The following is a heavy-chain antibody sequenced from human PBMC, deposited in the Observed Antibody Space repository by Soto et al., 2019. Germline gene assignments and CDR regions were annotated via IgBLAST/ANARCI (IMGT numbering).Heavy chain of an antibody. D-gene: IGHD6-13*01. Sequence: QVQLGQSGAEVKKPGASVKVSRKASGYTLTSYGITSVRHAPGQGLQRMGWISACNGNTNSAQNLQGRVTMTTDTSTSTAYMALRSLRSDDTAVYYWARETSRSCHGYWGQGALVIVSA. CDR2: ISACNGNT. CDR1: GYTLTSYG. J-gene: IGHJ4*02. CDR3: ARETSRSCHGY. V-gene: IGHV1-18*01.